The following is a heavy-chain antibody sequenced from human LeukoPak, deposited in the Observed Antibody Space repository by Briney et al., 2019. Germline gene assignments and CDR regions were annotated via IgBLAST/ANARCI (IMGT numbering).Heavy chain of an antibody. CDR2: IYSSGTT. CDR1: GGSMSGYF. D-gene: IGHD1-26*01. V-gene: IGHV4-4*07. Sequence: TSETLSLSCTVSGGSMSGYFWAWIRRPAGKGVEWIGRIYSSGTTNYNLSLKSRVTMSLDTSKNQFSLSLTSVTAADTAVYYCAREARGGSTYFDNWGQGTLVTVSS. J-gene: IGHJ4*02. CDR3: AREARGGSTYFDN.